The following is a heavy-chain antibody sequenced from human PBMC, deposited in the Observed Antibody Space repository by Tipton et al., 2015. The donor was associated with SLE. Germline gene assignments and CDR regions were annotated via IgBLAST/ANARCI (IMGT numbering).Heavy chain of an antibody. D-gene: IGHD6-19*01. CDR3: AKVFAVAGTRMAFDI. CDR2: INPSGGST. J-gene: IGHJ3*02. V-gene: IGHV1-46*01. CDR1: GYTFTSYY. Sequence: QLVQSGAEVKKPGASVKVSCKASGYTFTSYYMHWVRQAPGQGLEWMGIINPSGGSTSYAQKLQGRVTMTRDTSTSTVYMELNSLRAEDTAVYYCAKVFAVAGTRMAFDIWGQGTMVTVSS.